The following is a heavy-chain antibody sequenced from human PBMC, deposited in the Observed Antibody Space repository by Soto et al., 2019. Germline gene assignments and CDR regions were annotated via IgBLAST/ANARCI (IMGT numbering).Heavy chain of an antibody. CDR1: GGSISSYY. V-gene: IGHV4-59*01. D-gene: IGHD2-21*02. CDR2: IYYSGST. J-gene: IGHJ4*02. CDR3: ARDSHGGNSAYLCDY. Sequence: QVQLQESGPGLVTPSETLSLTCTVSGGSISSYYWSWFRQPPRKGLEWIGYIYYSGSTNYNPSLKSRVTISVDTSKNQFYLQLSSVTAADTAVYYCARDSHGGNSAYLCDYWGQGTLVTVSS.